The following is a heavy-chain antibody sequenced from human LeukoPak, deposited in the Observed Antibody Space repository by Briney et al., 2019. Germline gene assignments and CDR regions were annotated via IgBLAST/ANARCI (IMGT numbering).Heavy chain of an antibody. CDR2: ISGSGGGT. J-gene: IGHJ4*02. CDR1: GFTFSTYA. V-gene: IGHV3-23*01. D-gene: IGHD3-22*01. CDR3: GKDVRDHYDSSGYYPYDY. Sequence: GGSLRLSCAASGFTFSTYAMTWVRQAPGKGLEWVSGISGSGGGTVYADSVKGRFTISRDNSKNTLYLQMNSLRAEDTAVYYCGKDVRDHYDSSGYYPYDYWGQGTLVTVSS.